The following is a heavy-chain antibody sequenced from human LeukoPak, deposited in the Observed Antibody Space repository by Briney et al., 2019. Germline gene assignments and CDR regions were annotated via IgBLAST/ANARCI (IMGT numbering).Heavy chain of an antibody. CDR3: ARVGYDILTGQGYFDY. Sequence: GGSLRLSCAASGFTFSSYAMHWVRQAPGKGLEYGSAISSNGGSTYYANSVKGRFTISRDNSKNTLYLQMGSLRAEDMAVYYCARVGYDILTGQGYFDYWGQGTLVTVSS. J-gene: IGHJ4*02. V-gene: IGHV3-64*01. D-gene: IGHD3-9*01. CDR1: GFTFSSYA. CDR2: ISSNGGST.